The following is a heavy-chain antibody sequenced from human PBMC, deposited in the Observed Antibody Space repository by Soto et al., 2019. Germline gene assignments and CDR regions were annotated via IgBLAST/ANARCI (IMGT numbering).Heavy chain of an antibody. Sequence: PSQTLSLTCAISGDSVSSDSAAWNWIRQSPSRGLEWLGRTYYRSTWYNDYALSVKSRITINPDTSKNQFSLQLNSVTPEDTAVYYCARDDGPRTTRRFNPWGQGTLVTVSS. CDR1: GDSVSSDSAA. D-gene: IGHD1-1*01. CDR2: TYYRSTWYN. CDR3: ARDDGPRTTRRFNP. J-gene: IGHJ5*02. V-gene: IGHV6-1*01.